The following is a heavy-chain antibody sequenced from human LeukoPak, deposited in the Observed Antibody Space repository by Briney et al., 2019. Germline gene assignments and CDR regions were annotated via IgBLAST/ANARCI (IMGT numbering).Heavy chain of an antibody. CDR3: ASGSSYYYSSGYGGRFDY. CDR2: INWNCGST. V-gene: IGHV3-20*04. CDR1: GFTFDDYG. Sequence: GGSLRLSCAASGFTFDDYGMSWVRQAPGKGLEWVSGINWNCGSTGYADSVKGRFTISGDNAKNSLYLQMNSLRAEDTALYYCASGSSYYYSSGYGGRFDYWGQGTLVTVSS. D-gene: IGHD3-22*01. J-gene: IGHJ4*02.